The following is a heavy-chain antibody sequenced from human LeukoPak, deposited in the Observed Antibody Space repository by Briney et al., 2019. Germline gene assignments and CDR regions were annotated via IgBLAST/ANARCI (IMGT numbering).Heavy chain of an antibody. D-gene: IGHD6-13*01. CDR1: GFTVSNSY. CDR3: ARDSLGYSSSLDY. CDR2: ISSSGSTI. J-gene: IGHJ4*02. V-gene: IGHV3-11*04. Sequence: PGGSLRLSCAASGFTVSNSYMNWVRQAPGKGLEWVSYISSSGSTIYYADSVKGRFTISRDNAKNSLYLQMNSLRAEDTAVYYCARDSLGYSSSLDYWGQGTLVTVSS.